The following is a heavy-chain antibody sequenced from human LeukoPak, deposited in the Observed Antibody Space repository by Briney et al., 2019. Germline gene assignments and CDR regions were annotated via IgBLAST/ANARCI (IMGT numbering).Heavy chain of an antibody. CDR2: IYYSGGT. Sequence: PSETLSLTCTVSGGSISSSSYYWGWIRQPPGRGLEWIGSIYYSGGTYYDPSLKSRVTISVDTSENQFSLKLSSVTAADTAVYYCARQLGYCSSTSCYADKVDYWGQGTLVTVSS. D-gene: IGHD2-2*01. CDR3: ARQLGYCSSTSCYADKVDY. J-gene: IGHJ4*02. CDR1: GGSISSSSYY. V-gene: IGHV4-39*01.